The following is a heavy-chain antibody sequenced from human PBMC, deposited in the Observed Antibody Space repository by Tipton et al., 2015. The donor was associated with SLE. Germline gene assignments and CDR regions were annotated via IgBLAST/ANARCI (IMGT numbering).Heavy chain of an antibody. D-gene: IGHD3-3*01. CDR3: ARVSYYDFWSGYDGACDV. CDR2: ISRSTGTT. V-gene: IGHV3-48*03. J-gene: IGHJ3*01. Sequence: SLRLSCAASGYTFPTYEMSWVRQAPGKGLEWLSYISRSTGTTYSADSVKGRFTISRDNAKNSLYLEMNSLRVEDTAVYFCARVSYYDFWSGYDGACDVWGQGTMVSVSS. CDR1: GYTFPTYE.